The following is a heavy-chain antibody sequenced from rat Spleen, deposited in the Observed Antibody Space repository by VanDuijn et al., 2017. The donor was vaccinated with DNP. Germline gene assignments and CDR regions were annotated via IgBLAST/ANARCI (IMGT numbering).Heavy chain of an antibody. D-gene: IGHD4-3*01. CDR2: ISSTGDNT. J-gene: IGHJ2*01. CDR1: GFIFSNYW. CDR3: IIRGSY. V-gene: IGHV5-31*01. Sequence: EVQLVESGGGLVQPGRSLKLSCVASGFIFSNYWMTWIRQAPGKGLEWVASISSTGDNTYYSDSVKGRFTVSRDNGKSTLYLQMDSLRSEDTATYYCIIRGSYWGQGVMVTVSS.